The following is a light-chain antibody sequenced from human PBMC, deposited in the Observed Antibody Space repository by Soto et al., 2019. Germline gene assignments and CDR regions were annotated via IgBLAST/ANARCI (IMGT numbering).Light chain of an antibody. CDR1: QSINSY. J-gene: IGKJ3*01. CDR3: QQSYSAPFT. V-gene: IGKV1-39*01. CDR2: AAS. Sequence: DIQMTQSPSSLSASVGDRVTITCRASQSINSYLNWYQQKPGKGPKLLIHAASSLQSGVPSRFRGSGSGTDFTLTISSLQPEDCATYYGQQSYSAPFTFGPGTKVDVK.